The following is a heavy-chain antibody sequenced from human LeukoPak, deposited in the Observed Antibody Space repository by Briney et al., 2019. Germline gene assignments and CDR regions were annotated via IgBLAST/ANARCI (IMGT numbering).Heavy chain of an antibody. CDR3: AKNKWNYDY. Sequence: GGSLRLSCAASGFTFSNYSMSWVRQAPGKGLEWVANIKQDGSEKYYVDSVKGRFTISRDNAKNSLYLQMTSLRAEDTAVYYCAKNKWNYDYWGQGTLVTVFS. J-gene: IGHJ4*02. D-gene: IGHD1-7*01. CDR2: IKQDGSEK. CDR1: GFTFSNYS. V-gene: IGHV3-7*01.